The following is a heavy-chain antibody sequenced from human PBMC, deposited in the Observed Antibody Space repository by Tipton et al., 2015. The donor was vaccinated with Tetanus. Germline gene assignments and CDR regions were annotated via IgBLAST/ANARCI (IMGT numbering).Heavy chain of an antibody. CDR1: GGSISGSSYY. Sequence: TLSLTCTVSGGSISGSSYYWGWIRQPPGKGLEWIGSIYYSGSSYYNPTLKSRVTISVDTSKNHFSLKLDSVTAADAAVYYCARPGVGGYTGYYFDFWGQGTVVTVSS. D-gene: IGHD5-12*01. J-gene: IGHJ4*02. CDR2: IYYSGSS. V-gene: IGHV4-39*01. CDR3: ARPGVGGYTGYYFDF.